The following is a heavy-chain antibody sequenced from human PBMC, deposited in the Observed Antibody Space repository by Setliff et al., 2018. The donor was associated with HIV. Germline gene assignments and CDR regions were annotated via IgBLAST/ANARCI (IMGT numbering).Heavy chain of an antibody. J-gene: IGHJ4*02. Sequence: SETLSLTCSVSGGSVSSVNYYWSWIRQPPGKGLEWIRYIHYTGSTTYNPSLKSRVTISVDTSKNQFSLELSSVSAADTAVYYCARDPPGYGDSNDYWGQGMLVTVSS. D-gene: IGHD4-17*01. CDR3: ARDPPGYGDSNDY. V-gene: IGHV4-61*01. CDR2: IHYTGST. CDR1: GGSVSSVNYY.